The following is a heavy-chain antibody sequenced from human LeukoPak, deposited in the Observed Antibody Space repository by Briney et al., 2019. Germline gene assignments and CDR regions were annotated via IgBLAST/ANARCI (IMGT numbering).Heavy chain of an antibody. Sequence: GGSLRLSCAASGFTFSSYWMSWVRQAPGKGLEWVANIKQDGSEKYYVDSVKGRFTISRDNAKNSLYLQINSLRAEDTAVYYCARLFPVPATNLDYWGQGTLVTVSS. CDR3: ARLFPVPATNLDY. CDR1: GFTFSSYW. J-gene: IGHJ4*02. CDR2: IKQDGSEK. V-gene: IGHV3-7*01. D-gene: IGHD2-2*01.